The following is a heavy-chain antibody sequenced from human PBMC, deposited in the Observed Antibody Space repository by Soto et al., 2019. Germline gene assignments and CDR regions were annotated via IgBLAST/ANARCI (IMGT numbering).Heavy chain of an antibody. D-gene: IGHD2-21*02. V-gene: IGHV2-5*02. CDR2: IYWDDDK. Sequence: SGPTLVKPTQTLTLTCTFSGFSLSTSGVGVGWIRQPPGKALEWLALIYWDDDKRYSPSLKSRLTITKDTSKNQVVLTMTNMDPVDTATYYCAHSPVEETYCGGDCYLDWFDPWGQGTLVTVSS. CDR3: AHSPVEETYCGGDCYLDWFDP. J-gene: IGHJ5*02. CDR1: GFSLSTSGVG.